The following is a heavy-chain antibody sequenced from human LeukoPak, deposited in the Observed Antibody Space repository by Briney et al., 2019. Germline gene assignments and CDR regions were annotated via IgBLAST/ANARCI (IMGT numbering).Heavy chain of an antibody. Sequence: PSETLSLTCTVSGGSISSSSYYWGWIRQAPGKGLEWVSSISSSSSYIYYADSVKGRFTISRDNAKTSLYLQMNSLRAEDTAVYYCARLYSSHDYWGQGTLVTVSS. CDR2: ISSSSSYI. J-gene: IGHJ4*02. V-gene: IGHV3-21*01. CDR3: ARLYSSHDY. CDR1: GGSISSSS. D-gene: IGHD6-13*01.